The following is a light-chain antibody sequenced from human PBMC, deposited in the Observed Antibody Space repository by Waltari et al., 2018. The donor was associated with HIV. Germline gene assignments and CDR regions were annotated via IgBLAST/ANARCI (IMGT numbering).Light chain of an antibody. Sequence: QSVLTQSPSVSAAPGQKVTISCYGSTSDIGKNHVSWYQHFPGRAPKLLIYENEIRPSSIPGRFSGSKFGTSATLDITGLQTGDEAVYFCATWDSSLRTVIYGGGTNLTVL. J-gene: IGLJ2*01. V-gene: IGLV1-51*02. CDR1: TSDIGKNH. CDR3: ATWDSSLRTVI. CDR2: ENE.